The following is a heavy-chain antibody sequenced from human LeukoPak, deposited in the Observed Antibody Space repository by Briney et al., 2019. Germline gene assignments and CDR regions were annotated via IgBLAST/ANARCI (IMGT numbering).Heavy chain of an antibody. V-gene: IGHV3-23*01. J-gene: IGHJ4*02. CDR1: GFTFSSYG. Sequence: GGSLRLSCAASGFTFSSYGMSWVRQAPGKGLEWVSVISGSGGSTYYAASVKGRFTISRDNSKNTLYLQMNSLRAEDTAVYYCARSFNPFDYWGQGTLVTVSP. CDR3: ARSFNPFDY. D-gene: IGHD1-14*01. CDR2: ISGSGGST.